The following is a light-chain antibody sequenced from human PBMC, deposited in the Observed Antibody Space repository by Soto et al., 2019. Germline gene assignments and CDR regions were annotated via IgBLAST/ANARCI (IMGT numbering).Light chain of an antibody. J-gene: IGKJ4*01. CDR1: QSVSSSY. CDR3: HQYDSSPLT. V-gene: IGKV3-20*01. Sequence: DNVLTQSPGTLSLSPGERATLSCRASQSVSSSYLAWYQQKPGQAPRLLIYGASSRATGIPDRFSGSGSGTDFTLTISRLEPEDFAVYYCHQYDSSPLTFGGGTKVEIK. CDR2: GAS.